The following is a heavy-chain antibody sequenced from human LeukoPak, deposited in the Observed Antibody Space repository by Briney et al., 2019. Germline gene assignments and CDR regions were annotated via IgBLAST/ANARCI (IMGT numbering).Heavy chain of an antibody. CDR3: ARVRYSRWFGELISVNWFDP. CDR1: GGTFSSYA. CDR2: IIPIFGTA. D-gene: IGHD3-10*01. Sequence: GASVTVSCKASGGTFSSYAISWVRQAPGQGLEWMGGIIPIFGTANYAQKFQGRVTITADESTSTAYMELSSLRSEDTAVYYCARVRYSRWFGELISVNWFDPWGQGTLVTVSS. J-gene: IGHJ5*02. V-gene: IGHV1-69*13.